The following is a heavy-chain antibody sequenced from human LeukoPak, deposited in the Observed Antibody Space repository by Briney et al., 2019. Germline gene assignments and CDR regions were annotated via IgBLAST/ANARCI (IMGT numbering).Heavy chain of an antibody. D-gene: IGHD1-7*01. J-gene: IGHJ4*02. CDR1: GFTFSSYV. CDR3: AKGLTGTKYYFDH. V-gene: IGHV3-23*01. CDR2: ISGSGYST. Sequence: GGSLRLSCAASGFTFSSYVMSWVRQASGKGLEWVSGISGSGYSTFYADSVKGRFTISRDNSKNTLYLQMNSLRVEDTAVYYCAKGLTGTKYYFDHWGQGTQVTVSS.